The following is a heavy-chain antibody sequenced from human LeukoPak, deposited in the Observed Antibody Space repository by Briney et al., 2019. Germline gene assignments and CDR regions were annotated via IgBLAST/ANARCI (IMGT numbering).Heavy chain of an antibody. CDR3: AKDDFSSGELRSYFDY. CDR2: ISGSGGST. D-gene: IGHD1-26*01. V-gene: IGHV3-23*01. J-gene: IGHJ4*02. CDR1: GSTFSSYA. Sequence: GSLRLPCAASGSTFSSYAMSWVRQAPGKGLEWVSAISGSGGSTYYADSVKGRFTISRDNSKNTLYLQMNSLRAEDTAVYYCAKDDFSSGELRSYFDYWGQGTLVTVSS.